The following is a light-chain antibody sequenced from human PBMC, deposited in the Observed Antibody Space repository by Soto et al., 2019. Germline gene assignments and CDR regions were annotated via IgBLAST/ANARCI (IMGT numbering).Light chain of an antibody. CDR1: QSISSY. J-gene: IGKJ1*01. Sequence: DTQMTQPPSSLSASVGDRVTITCRASQSISSYLNWYQQKPGKAPKLLIHAASSLQSGVPSRFSGSGSGTDFTLTISSLQPEDFATYYCQQSYSTPGTFGQGTKVDIK. V-gene: IGKV1-39*01. CDR3: QQSYSTPGT. CDR2: AAS.